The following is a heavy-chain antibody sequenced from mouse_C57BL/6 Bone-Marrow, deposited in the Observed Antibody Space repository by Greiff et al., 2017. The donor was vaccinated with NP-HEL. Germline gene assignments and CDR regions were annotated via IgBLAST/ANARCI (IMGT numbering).Heavy chain of an antibody. CDR2: IDPENGDT. V-gene: IGHV14-4*01. CDR1: GFNIKDDY. Sequence: EVKLQESGAELVRPGASVKLSCTASGFNIKDDYMHWVKQRPEQGLEWIGWIDPENGDTEYASKFQGKATITADTSSNTAYLQLSSLTSEDTAVYYCTTLEGTTEAMDYWGQGTSVTVSS. J-gene: IGHJ4*01. D-gene: IGHD1-1*01. CDR3: TTLEGTTEAMDY.